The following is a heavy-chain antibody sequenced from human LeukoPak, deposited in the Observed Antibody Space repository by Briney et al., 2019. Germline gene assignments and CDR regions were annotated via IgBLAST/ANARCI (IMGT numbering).Heavy chain of an antibody. J-gene: IGHJ3*02. V-gene: IGHV3-48*03. CDR1: GFTFGSYE. Sequence: GGSLRLSCAASGFTFGSYEMNWVRQAPGKGLEWGSYISSSGSTIYYADSVKGRFTISRDNAKNSLYLQMNSLRAEDTAVYYCARDGLLWFGELPEAFDIWGQGTMVTVSS. CDR2: ISSSGSTI. CDR3: ARDGLLWFGELPEAFDI. D-gene: IGHD3-10*01.